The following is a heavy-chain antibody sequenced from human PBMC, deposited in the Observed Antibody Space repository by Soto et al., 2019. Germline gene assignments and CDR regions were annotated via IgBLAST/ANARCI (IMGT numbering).Heavy chain of an antibody. V-gene: IGHV3-53*04. CDR1: GFTVSSNY. D-gene: IGHD2-15*01. Sequence: GGSLRLSCAASGFTVSSNYMSWVRQAPGKGLEWVSVIYSGGSTYYADSVKGRFTISRHNSKNTLYLQMNSLRAEDTAVYYCARTSYCSGGSCYPGLNAFDIWGQGTMVTVSS. CDR2: IYSGGST. J-gene: IGHJ3*02. CDR3: ARTSYCSGGSCYPGLNAFDI.